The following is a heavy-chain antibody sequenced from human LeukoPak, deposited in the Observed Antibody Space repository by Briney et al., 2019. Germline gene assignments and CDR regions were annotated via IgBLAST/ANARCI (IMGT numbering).Heavy chain of an antibody. CDR2: ISNDGGGT. D-gene: IGHD3-22*01. Sequence: PGGSLRLSCAASGFIFNNYGLVWVRQAPGKGLDWVSAISNDGGGTTYADFVKGRFTISRDNSKNTVFLQMNSLRAEDTALYYCAKGGSGYFLDVWGQGTLVTVSS. J-gene: IGHJ4*02. CDR1: GFIFNNYG. CDR3: AKGGSGYFLDV. V-gene: IGHV3-23*01.